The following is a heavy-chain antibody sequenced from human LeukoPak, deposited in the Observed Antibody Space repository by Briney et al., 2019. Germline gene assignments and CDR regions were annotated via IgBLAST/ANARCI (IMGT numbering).Heavy chain of an antibody. CDR3: AREGSYADY. D-gene: IGHD1-26*01. V-gene: IGHV3-48*03. J-gene: IGHJ4*02. CDR2: ISSSGSTI. Sequence: GGSLRLSCAASGFTFSSYEMNWVRQAPGKGLEWVSYISSSGSTIYYADSVKGRFTISRDNAKNTLYLQMNSLRAEDTAVYYCAREGSYADYWGQGTLVTVSS. CDR1: GFTFSSYE.